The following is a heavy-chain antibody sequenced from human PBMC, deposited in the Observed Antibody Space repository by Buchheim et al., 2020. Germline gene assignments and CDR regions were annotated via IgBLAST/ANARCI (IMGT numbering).Heavy chain of an antibody. D-gene: IGHD3-3*01. CDR1: GGSISSGGYY. CDR2: IYYSGST. CDR3: ARKGFDFWSGYYTDNWFDP. Sequence: QVQLQESGPGLVKPSQTLSLTCTVSGGSISSGGYYWSWIRQHPGKGLEWIGYIYYSGSTYYNPSLKSRVTISVDTSKNQFSLKLSSVTAADTAVYYCARKGFDFWSGYYTDNWFDPWGQGTL. V-gene: IGHV4-31*03. J-gene: IGHJ5*02.